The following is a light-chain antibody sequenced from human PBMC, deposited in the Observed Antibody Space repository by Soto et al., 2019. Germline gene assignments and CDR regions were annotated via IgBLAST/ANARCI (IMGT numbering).Light chain of an antibody. CDR3: QQYEDHPFS. V-gene: IGKV1-16*02. J-gene: IGKJ3*01. Sequence: DGQMTKSPSALAASVGDRVTITCRACQGVSNQLTWFQQKPGKAPKSLIYDASTLQSGVPSKVISRRSGTHVALTLSSLVPEGVATYDGQQYEDHPFSFGPGTTVDLK. CDR1: QGVSNQ. CDR2: DAS.